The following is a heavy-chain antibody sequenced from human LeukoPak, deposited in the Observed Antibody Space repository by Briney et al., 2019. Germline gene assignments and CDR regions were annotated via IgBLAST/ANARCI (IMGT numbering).Heavy chain of an antibody. J-gene: IGHJ6*02. Sequence: GGSLRLSCAASGFTFSNYALSWVRQAPGKGLEWVSSISSSSSYIYYADSVKGRFTISRDNAKNSLYLQMNSLRAEDTAVYYCARDGLAAAGNYYYGMDVWGQGTTVTVSS. CDR1: GFTFSNYA. CDR3: ARDGLAAAGNYYYGMDV. D-gene: IGHD6-13*01. V-gene: IGHV3-21*01. CDR2: ISSSSSYI.